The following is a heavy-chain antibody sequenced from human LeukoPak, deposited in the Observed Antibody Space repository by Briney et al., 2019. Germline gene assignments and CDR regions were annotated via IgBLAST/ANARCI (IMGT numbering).Heavy chain of an antibody. CDR2: ISSSGSTI. CDR3: ATTWRYSSSWSRFDY. D-gene: IGHD6-13*01. Sequence: GGSLRLSCAASGFTFSSYEMNWVRQAPGKGLEWVSYISSSGSTIYYADSVKGRFTISRDNAKNSLYLQMNSLRVEDTAVYYCATTWRYSSSWSRFDYWGQGTLVTVSS. V-gene: IGHV3-48*03. J-gene: IGHJ4*02. CDR1: GFTFSSYE.